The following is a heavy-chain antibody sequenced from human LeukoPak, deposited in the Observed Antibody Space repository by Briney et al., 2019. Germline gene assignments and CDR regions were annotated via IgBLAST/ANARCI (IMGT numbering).Heavy chain of an antibody. J-gene: IGHJ4*02. CDR3: AKGLGYCSSTSCPHFDY. V-gene: IGHV4-34*01. Sequence: PSETLSLTCAVYGVSFSGYYWSWIRRPPGKGLEWIGEINHSGSTNYNPSLKSRVAISVDTSKNQFSLKLSSVTAADTAVYYCAKGLGYCSSTSCPHFDYWGQGTLVTVSS. CDR2: INHSGST. CDR1: GVSFSGYY. D-gene: IGHD2-2*01.